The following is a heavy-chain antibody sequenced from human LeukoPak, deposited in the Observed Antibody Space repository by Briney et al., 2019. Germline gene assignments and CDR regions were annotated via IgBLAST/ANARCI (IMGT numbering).Heavy chain of an antibody. D-gene: IGHD6-19*01. V-gene: IGHV4-59*01. CDR3: ARARMAGTDFDY. J-gene: IGHJ4*02. CDR2: IYYSGST. Sequence: SETLSLTCTVSGGSISSYYWSWIRQPPGKGLEWIGYIYYSGSTNYNPSLKSRVTISVDTSKNQFSLKLSSVTAADTAVYYCARARMAGTDFDYWGQGTLVTVSS. CDR1: GGSISSYY.